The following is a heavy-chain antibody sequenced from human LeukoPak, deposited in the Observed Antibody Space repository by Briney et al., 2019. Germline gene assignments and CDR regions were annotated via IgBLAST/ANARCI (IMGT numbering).Heavy chain of an antibody. Sequence: SQTLSLTSAISGDSVLSNRAAWNWIRQSPSRGLEWLGRTYYRSKWYYDYAESVKSRIAINPDTSKNQFSLQLNSVTPEVTAVYYCAYGMDVWGQGTTVTVSS. V-gene: IGHV6-1*01. CDR3: AYGMDV. J-gene: IGHJ6*02. CDR2: TYYRSKWYY. CDR1: GDSVLSNRAA.